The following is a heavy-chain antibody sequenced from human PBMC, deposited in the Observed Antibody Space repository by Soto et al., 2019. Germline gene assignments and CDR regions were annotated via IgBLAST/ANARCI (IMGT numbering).Heavy chain of an antibody. CDR1: GFTFSSYA. V-gene: IGHV3-23*01. Sequence: EVQLLESGGGLVQPGGSLRLSCAASGFTFSSYAMSWVRQAPGKGLEWVSAISGSGGSTYYADSVKGWFTISRDNSKNTLYLQMNSLRAEDTAVYYCAKETYYYDSSGYSLFDYWGQGTLVTVSS. CDR3: AKETYYYDSSGYSLFDY. D-gene: IGHD3-22*01. J-gene: IGHJ4*02. CDR2: ISGSGGST.